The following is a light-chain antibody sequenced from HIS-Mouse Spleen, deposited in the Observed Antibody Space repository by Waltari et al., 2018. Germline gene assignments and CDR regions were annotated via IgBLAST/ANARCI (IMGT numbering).Light chain of an antibody. V-gene: IGLV3-10*01. Sequence: SYELTQPPSVSVSPGQTARITCSGDALPQKYAYWYQQKSGQAPVLGIYEDRKRPSGIPVRFSGSSSGTTATLTISGAQVEDEADYYCYSTDSSGNHRVFGGGTKLTVL. CDR1: ALPQKY. CDR3: YSTDSSGNHRV. CDR2: EDR. J-gene: IGLJ2*01.